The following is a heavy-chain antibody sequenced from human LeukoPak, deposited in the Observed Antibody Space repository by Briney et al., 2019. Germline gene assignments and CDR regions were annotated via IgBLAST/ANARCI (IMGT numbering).Heavy chain of an antibody. V-gene: IGHV1-69*05. J-gene: IGHJ1*01. CDR3: ARGAPVVVPSDYGPGYFRL. Sequence: SVKVSCKASGGTFGSYTISWVRQAPGQGLEWMGGIIPMFDTTNYAQKFQGRVTMTRDTSTSTVYMELRSLRSEDTAVYYCARGAPVVVPSDYGPGYFRLWGQGTLVTVSS. CDR1: GGTFGSYT. D-gene: IGHD2-15*01. CDR2: IIPMFDTT.